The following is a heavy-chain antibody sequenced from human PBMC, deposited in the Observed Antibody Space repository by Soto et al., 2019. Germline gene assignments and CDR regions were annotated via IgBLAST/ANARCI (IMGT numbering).Heavy chain of an antibody. V-gene: IGHV3-23*01. CDR3: AKVATLITMVRGVYFDH. CDR2: MSGNGGGT. Sequence: EVQLLESGGGLVQPGGSLRLSCAASGFTFSSYAMTWVRQAPGKGLEWVSAMSGNGGGTYYADSVKGRFTISRGYSKNTVYLQMNSLRAEDTAVYYCAKVATLITMVRGVYFDHWGQGTLVTVSA. J-gene: IGHJ4*02. D-gene: IGHD3-10*01. CDR1: GFTFSSYA.